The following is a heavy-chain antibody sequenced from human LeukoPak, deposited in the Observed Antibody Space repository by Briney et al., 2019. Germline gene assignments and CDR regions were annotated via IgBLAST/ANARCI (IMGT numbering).Heavy chain of an antibody. CDR3: ARGGGGEMATIFDY. CDR1: GGSFSGYY. CDR2: INHSGST. Sequence: SETLFLTCAVYGGSFSGYYWSWIRQPPGKGLEWIGEINHSGSTNYNPSLKSRVTISVDASKNQFSLKLSSVTAADTAVYYCARGGGGEMATIFDYWGQGTLVTVSS. V-gene: IGHV4-34*01. D-gene: IGHD5-24*01. J-gene: IGHJ4*02.